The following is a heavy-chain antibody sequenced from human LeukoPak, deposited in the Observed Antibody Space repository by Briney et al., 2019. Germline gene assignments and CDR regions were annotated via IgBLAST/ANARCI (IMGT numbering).Heavy chain of an antibody. D-gene: IGHD6-13*01. CDR3: AREVSPGYSSSWVFYYYYYMDV. J-gene: IGHJ6*03. CDR2: ISSSSSYI. CDR1: GFTFSDYY. Sequence: GGSLRLSCAASGFTFSDYYMNWIRQTPGKGLEWVSSISSSSSYIYYADSVKGRFTISRDNAKNSLYLQMNSLRAEDTAVYYCAREVSPGYSSSWVFYYYYYMDVWGKGTTVTVSS. V-gene: IGHV3-21*01.